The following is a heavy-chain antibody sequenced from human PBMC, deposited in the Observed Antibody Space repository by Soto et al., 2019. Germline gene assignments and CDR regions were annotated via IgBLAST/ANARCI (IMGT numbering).Heavy chain of an antibody. CDR3: AKDRSCDILTSYDYYQYAMDV. Sequence: DVQLLESGGGLIQPGGSLRVSCAASGFTFSSYAMNWVRQAPGKGLEWVSVISGGGGITYYADSVKGRFTISRDNSKNTLYLQMNRLRAEDTAVYFCAKDRSCDILTSYDYYQYAMDVWGQGTTVTVSS. J-gene: IGHJ6*02. V-gene: IGHV3-23*01. D-gene: IGHD3-9*01. CDR2: ISGGGGIT. CDR1: GFTFSSYA.